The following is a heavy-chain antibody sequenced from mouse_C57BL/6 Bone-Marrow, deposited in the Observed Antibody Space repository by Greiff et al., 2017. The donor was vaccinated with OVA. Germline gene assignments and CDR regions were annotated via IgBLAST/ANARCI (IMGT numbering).Heavy chain of an antibody. D-gene: IGHD1-1*01. J-gene: IGHJ3*01. Sequence: QVQLQQSGPELVKPGASVKISCKASGYAFSSSWMNWVKQRPGKGLEWIGRIYPGDGDTNYNGKFKGKATLTADKSSSTAYMQLSSLTSEDSAVYFCARKDYYYGPSWFAYWGQGTLVTVSA. V-gene: IGHV1-82*01. CDR1: GYAFSSSW. CDR3: ARKDYYYGPSWFAY. CDR2: IYPGDGDT.